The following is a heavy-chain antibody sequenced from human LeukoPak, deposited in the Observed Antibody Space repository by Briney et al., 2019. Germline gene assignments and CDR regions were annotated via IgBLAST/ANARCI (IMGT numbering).Heavy chain of an antibody. CDR2: IKQDGSEK. V-gene: IGHV3-7*01. CDR1: GFTFSSYW. D-gene: IGHD6-25*01. J-gene: IGHJ4*02. Sequence: GGSLRLSCAASGFTFSSYWMSWVRQAPGKGLEWVANIKQDGSEKYYVDSVKGRLTISRDNAKNSLYLQMNSLRAEDTAVYYCARDLNEAAIDYWGQGTLVTVSS. CDR3: ARDLNEAAIDY.